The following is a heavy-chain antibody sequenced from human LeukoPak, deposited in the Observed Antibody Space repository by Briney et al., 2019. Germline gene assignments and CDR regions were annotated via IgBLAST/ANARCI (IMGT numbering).Heavy chain of an antibody. V-gene: IGHV4-34*01. CDR1: GGSFSGYY. Sequence: PPETLSLTCAVYGGSFSGYYWSWIRQPPGKGLEWIGEINHSGSTNYNPSLKSRVTISVDTSKNQFSLKLSSVTAADTAVYYCAREGGGSHGYYYYYMDVWGKGTTVTVSS. D-gene: IGHD6-19*01. CDR3: AREGGGSHGYYYYYMDV. CDR2: INHSGST. J-gene: IGHJ6*03.